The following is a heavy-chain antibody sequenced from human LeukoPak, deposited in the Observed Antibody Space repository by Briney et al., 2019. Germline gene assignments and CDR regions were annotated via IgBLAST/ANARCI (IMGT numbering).Heavy chain of an antibody. D-gene: IGHD5-12*01. V-gene: IGHV4-61*02. CDR2: IYTSGST. J-gene: IGHJ4*02. CDR1: GDSISSGSYY. CDR3: ARDSGYGLF. Sequence: SETLSLTCTVSGDSISSGSYYWSWIRQLAGKGLEWIGRIYTSGSTNYNPSLKSRVTISVDTSKNQFSLKLSSVTAANTAVYYCARDSGYGLFWGQGTLVTVSS.